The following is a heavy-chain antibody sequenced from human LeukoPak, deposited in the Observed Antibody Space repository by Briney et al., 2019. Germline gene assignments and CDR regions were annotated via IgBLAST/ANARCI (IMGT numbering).Heavy chain of an antibody. CDR3: ARDQIGGSSQKGDVAFDI. V-gene: IGHV4-59*01. Sequence: SETLCLTCTVSGGSISSYYWSWIRQPPGKGLEWIGYIYYSGSTNYSPSLKSRVTISVDTSKNQFSLKLSSVTAADTAVYYCARDQIGGSSQKGDVAFDIWGQGTMVTVSS. J-gene: IGHJ3*02. D-gene: IGHD1-26*01. CDR2: IYYSGST. CDR1: GGSISSYY.